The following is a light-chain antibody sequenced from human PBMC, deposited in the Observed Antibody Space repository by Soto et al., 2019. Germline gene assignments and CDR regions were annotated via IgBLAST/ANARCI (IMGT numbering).Light chain of an antibody. CDR3: QQNYSSPRT. V-gene: IGKV1-5*03. J-gene: IGKJ1*01. Sequence: IRMTQSPSTLSLSEGDRVTITCRASQTIGSSLAWYQQKPGKPPKLLIYNASTIKSGVPARFSGSGSETDFTLTISSLQPEDFATYYCQQNYSSPRTFGQGTKVDI. CDR2: NAS. CDR1: QTIGSS.